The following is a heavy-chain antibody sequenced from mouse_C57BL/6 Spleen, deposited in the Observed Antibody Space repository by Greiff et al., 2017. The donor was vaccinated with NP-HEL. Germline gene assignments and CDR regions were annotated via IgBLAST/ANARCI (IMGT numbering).Heavy chain of an antibody. D-gene: IGHD1-1*01. CDR3: AREGITTLDY. Sequence: EVQRVESGPGLVKPSQSLSLTCSLTGYSITSGYFWNWIRQFPGNKLELVGYISYDGSNNYNPSLKNRISITRDTSKNQFFLKLNSVTTEATATYYCAREGITTLDYWGQGTTLTVSS. CDR2: ISYDGSN. V-gene: IGHV3-6*01. J-gene: IGHJ2*01. CDR1: GYSITSGYF.